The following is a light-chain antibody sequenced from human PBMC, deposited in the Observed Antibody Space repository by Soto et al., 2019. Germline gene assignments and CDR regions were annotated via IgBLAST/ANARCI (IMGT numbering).Light chain of an antibody. V-gene: IGKV3-20*01. CDR3: QQYGTSSWT. CDR1: QSVSISY. Sequence: EIVLTQSPGTLSLSPGERATLSCRSSQSVSISYLAWYQQKPGQAPRLLIYGTSSRATGVPDRFSGSGSGTDFTLTISRLKPDGFAVYYCQQYGTSSWTFGQGTKVDIK. J-gene: IGKJ1*01. CDR2: GTS.